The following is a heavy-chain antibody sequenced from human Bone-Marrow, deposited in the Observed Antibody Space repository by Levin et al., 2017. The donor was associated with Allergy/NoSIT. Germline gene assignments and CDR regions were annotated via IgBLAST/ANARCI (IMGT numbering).Heavy chain of an antibody. V-gene: IGHV3-23*01. Sequence: GGSLRLSCAASGFTFSSYAVSWVCQAPGKGLEWVSGISASGGSTYYADSVKGRFTISRDNSKNTLYLQMNSLRAEDTAVYYCASGSNQPYYYYYGMDVWGQGTTVTVSS. CDR2: ISASGGST. CDR3: ASGSNQPYYYYYGMDV. J-gene: IGHJ6*02. CDR1: GFTFSSYA. D-gene: IGHD1-26*01.